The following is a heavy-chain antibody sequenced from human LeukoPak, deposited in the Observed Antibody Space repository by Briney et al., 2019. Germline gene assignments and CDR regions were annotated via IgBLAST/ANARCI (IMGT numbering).Heavy chain of an antibody. J-gene: IGHJ4*02. CDR3: ARQTRVGYFDY. V-gene: IGHV5-51*01. CDR2: IYPGDSDT. Sequence: ESLKISCQGSEYNFTNYWIGWVRQMPGKGLEWMGIIYPGDSDTRYSPSFQGQVTISADKSISTAYLQWSSLKASDTAMYYCARQTRVGYFDYWGQGTLVTVSS. CDR1: EYNFTNYW. D-gene: IGHD2-15*01.